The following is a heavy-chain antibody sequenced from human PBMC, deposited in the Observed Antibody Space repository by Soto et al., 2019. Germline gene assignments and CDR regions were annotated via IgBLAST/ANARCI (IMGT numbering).Heavy chain of an antibody. V-gene: IGHV1-8*01. CDR2: MNPNSGNT. D-gene: IGHD3-10*01. CDR3: ATEVSLRLGEFMYAFDI. CDR1: GYTFTSYD. J-gene: IGHJ3*02. Sequence: ASVKVSCKASGYTFTSYDINWVRQATGQGLEWMGWMNPNSGNTGYAQKFQGRVTMTRNTSISTAYMELSSLRSEDTAVYYCATEVSLRLGEFMYAFDIWGQGTMVTVSS.